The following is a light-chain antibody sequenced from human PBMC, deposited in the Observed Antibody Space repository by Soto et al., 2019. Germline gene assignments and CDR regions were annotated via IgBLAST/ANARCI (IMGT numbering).Light chain of an antibody. CDR2: HVS. CDR1: SSDVGGYNY. Sequence: QSVLTQPASVSGSPGQSITISCTGTSSDVGGYNYVSWYQQYPGKAPKLMIYHVSNRPSGVSNRFSGSKSGNSASLTISGLQAEDEADYYCSSYTSTSTYVFGTATKLTVL. J-gene: IGLJ1*01. CDR3: SSYTSTSTYV. V-gene: IGLV2-14*01.